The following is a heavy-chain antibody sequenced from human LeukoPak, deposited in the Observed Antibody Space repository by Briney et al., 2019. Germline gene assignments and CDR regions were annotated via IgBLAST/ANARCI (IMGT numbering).Heavy chain of an antibody. J-gene: IGHJ3*02. CDR1: GFTFSDYY. V-gene: IGHV3-11*04. CDR2: ISSSGSTI. CDR3: ARHRSYVDSSGDYTAFVI. D-gene: IGHD3-22*01. Sequence: GGSLRLSCAASGFTFSDYYMSWIRQAPGKGLEWVSYISSSGSTIYYADSVKGRFTISRDNAKNSLYLQMNSLRAEDTAVYYCARHRSYVDSSGDYTAFVIWGQRTMFSASS.